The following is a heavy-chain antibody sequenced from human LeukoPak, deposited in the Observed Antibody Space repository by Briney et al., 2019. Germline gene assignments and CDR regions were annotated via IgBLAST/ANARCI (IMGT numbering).Heavy chain of an antibody. CDR3: AIDSLYGSGSFDY. D-gene: IGHD3-10*01. V-gene: IGHV1-2*02. CDR2: INPNSGGT. Sequence: GASVKVSCKASAYSFTGFYMHWVRQAPGQGLEWMGWINPNSGGTNYAQKFQGRVTMTRDTSTSTAYMELRSLRSDDTAVYYCAIDSLYGSGSFDYWGQGTLVTVSS. J-gene: IGHJ4*02. CDR1: AYSFTGFY.